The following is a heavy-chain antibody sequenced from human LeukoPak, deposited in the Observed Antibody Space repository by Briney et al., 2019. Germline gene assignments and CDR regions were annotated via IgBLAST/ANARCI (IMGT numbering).Heavy chain of an antibody. CDR1: GYSFTSYW. J-gene: IGHJ4*02. CDR2: IYPGDSAT. CDR3: ARHDLPSSSWNASGVFDY. V-gene: IGHV5-51*01. D-gene: IGHD6-13*01. Sequence: GEPLKISCKGSGYSFTSYWIGRERQKPGKGLEWMGIIYPGDSATRYSLSFQGQVTISADKSISTAYLQWSRLKASDTAMYYCARHDLPSSSWNASGVFDYWGQGPLVTVSS.